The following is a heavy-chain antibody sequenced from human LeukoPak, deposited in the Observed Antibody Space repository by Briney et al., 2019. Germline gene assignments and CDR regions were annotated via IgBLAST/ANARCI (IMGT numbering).Heavy chain of an antibody. CDR2: ISGNSSYI. V-gene: IGHV3-21*01. Sequence: PGGSLRLCCAASGFKLSSHSMNWGHQTRGRGVEWVSSISGNSSYINYADAVKGRFTISRHNAKNSLYLQMNSLRAEDTAVYYCARDGYCSGGSCYNPPYPDVWGKGPTATITS. J-gene: IGHJ6*04. CDR1: GFKLSSHS. CDR3: ARDGYCSGGSCYNPPYPDV. D-gene: IGHD2-15*01.